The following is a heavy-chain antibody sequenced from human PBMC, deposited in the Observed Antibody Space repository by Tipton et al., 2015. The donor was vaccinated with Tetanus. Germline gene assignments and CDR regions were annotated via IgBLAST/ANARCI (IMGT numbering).Heavy chain of an antibody. CDR3: ARDRGEDWINFYYMDV. J-gene: IGHJ6*03. D-gene: IGHD3/OR15-3a*01. Sequence: SLRLSCSASGFIFSNYWMSWVRQAPGKGLEWVANINRNGGGKYYVDSVKGRFTISRDEAKKSVYLEMSSLTVGDTAVYYCARDRGEDWINFYYMDVWGKGATVTVSS. V-gene: IGHV3-7*01. CDR1: GFIFSNYW. CDR2: INRNGGGK.